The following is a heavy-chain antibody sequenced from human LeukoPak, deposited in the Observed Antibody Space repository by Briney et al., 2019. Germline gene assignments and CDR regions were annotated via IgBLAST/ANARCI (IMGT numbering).Heavy chain of an antibody. V-gene: IGHV3-15*01. Sequence: PGGSLRLSCAASGFTFSNAWMSWVRQAPGKGLEWVGRIKSNTDGGTTDYAAPVKGRFTISRDDSKNTLYLQMNSLKTEDTAVYYCTTVVVLMVYAIDYWGQGTLVTVSS. D-gene: IGHD2-8*01. CDR2: IKSNTDGGTT. J-gene: IGHJ4*02. CDR3: TTVVVLMVYAIDY. CDR1: GFTFSNAW.